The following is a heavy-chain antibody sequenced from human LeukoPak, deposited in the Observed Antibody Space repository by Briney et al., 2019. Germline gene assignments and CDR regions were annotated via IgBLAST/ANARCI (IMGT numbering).Heavy chain of an antibody. CDR1: GFTFSSYE. J-gene: IGHJ4*02. V-gene: IGHV3-48*03. D-gene: IGHD7-27*01. Sequence: PGGSLRLSCAASGFTFSSYEMNWVRQAPGKGLEWVSYISSSGSTIYYADSVKGRFTISRDNDKNSLYLQMNSLRAEDTAVYYCARDGNWGMDYWGQGTLVTVSS. CDR2: ISSSGSTI. CDR3: ARDGNWGMDY.